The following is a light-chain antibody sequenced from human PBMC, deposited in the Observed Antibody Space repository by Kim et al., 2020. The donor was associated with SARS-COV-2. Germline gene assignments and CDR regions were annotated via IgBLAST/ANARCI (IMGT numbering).Light chain of an antibody. J-gene: IGLJ3*02. V-gene: IGLV3-19*01. CDR2: GKN. CDR3: KSRDSDANGV. Sequence: SSELTQDPAVSVALGQTVRITCQGATLRNYYASWYQQKPGQAPILVIYGKNNRPSGIPDRFSGSSSGNTASLTITGTQAGDEADFYCKSRDSDANGVVGG. CDR1: TLRNYY.